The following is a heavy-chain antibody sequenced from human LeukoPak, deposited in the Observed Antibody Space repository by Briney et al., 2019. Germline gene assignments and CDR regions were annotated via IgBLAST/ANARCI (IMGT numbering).Heavy chain of an antibody. CDR1: GFTFSSYA. Sequence: GGSLRLSCAASGFTFSSYAMHWVRQAPGKGLEWVAVISYDGSNKYYADSVKGRFTISGDNSKNTLYLQMNSLRAEDTAVYYCARDYVMVRGVFDYWGQGTLVTVSS. CDR2: ISYDGSNK. CDR3: ARDYVMVRGVFDY. V-gene: IGHV3-30-3*01. D-gene: IGHD3-10*01. J-gene: IGHJ4*02.